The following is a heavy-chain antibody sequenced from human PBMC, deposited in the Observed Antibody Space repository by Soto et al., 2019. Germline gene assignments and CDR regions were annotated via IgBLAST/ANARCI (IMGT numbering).Heavy chain of an antibody. D-gene: IGHD3-16*01. CDR2: IIPFFGTA. V-gene: IGHV1-69*13. CDR1: GGTFSTFG. CDR3: ARTAPMDAGDKYYYDF. Sequence: SVKVSCKTSGGTFSTFGISWVQQAPGQGLEWMGGIIPFFGTAEYSQKFEDRITITADESTNTVYMDLRSLTSEDTAIYYCARTAPMDAGDKYYYDFWGQGALVTVSS. J-gene: IGHJ4*02.